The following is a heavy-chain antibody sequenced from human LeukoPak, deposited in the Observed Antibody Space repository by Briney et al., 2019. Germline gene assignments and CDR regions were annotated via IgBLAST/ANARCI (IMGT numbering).Heavy chain of an antibody. CDR3: ARPGYCSGGSCYGFDY. V-gene: IGHV5-51*01. CDR1: GYSFANYW. J-gene: IGHJ4*02. CDR2: IYPGDSDT. Sequence: NRGESLKISCKGSGYSFANYWIGWVRQMPGKGLEWMGIIYPGDSDTRYSPSFQGQVTISADKSISTAYLQWSSLKASDTAMYYCARPGYCSGGSCYGFDYWGQGTLVTVSS. D-gene: IGHD2-15*01.